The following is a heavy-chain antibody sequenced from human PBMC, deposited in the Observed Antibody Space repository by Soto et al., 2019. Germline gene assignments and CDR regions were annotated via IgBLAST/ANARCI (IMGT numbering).Heavy chain of an antibody. CDR1: GFTFSSYG. V-gene: IGHV3-30*03. Sequence: GGSLRLSCAASGFTFSSYGMHWVRQAPGKGLEWVAVISYDGSNKYYADSVKGRFTISRDNSKNTLYLQMNSLRAEDTAVYYCARPNYDSNTFYSFFDYWGQGTLVTVS. CDR3: ARPNYDSNTFYSFFDY. D-gene: IGHD3-22*01. CDR2: ISYDGSNK. J-gene: IGHJ4*02.